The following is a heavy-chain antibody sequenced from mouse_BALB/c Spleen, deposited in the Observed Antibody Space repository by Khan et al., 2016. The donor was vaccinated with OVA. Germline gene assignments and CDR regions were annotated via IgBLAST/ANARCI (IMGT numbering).Heavy chain of an antibody. J-gene: IGHJ2*01. V-gene: IGHV1-7*01. CDR1: GYTFTSYW. CDR3: AGDRIDY. CDR2: INPTSGYT. Sequence: QVRLQQSGAELVKPGASVKMSCTAPGYTFTSYWMRWIKQRPGQGLEWIGYINPTSGYTNYNQKFKDKATLTADKSSSTAYMQLSSLTSDDSAVFCCAGDRIDYGGQGTALTVSS.